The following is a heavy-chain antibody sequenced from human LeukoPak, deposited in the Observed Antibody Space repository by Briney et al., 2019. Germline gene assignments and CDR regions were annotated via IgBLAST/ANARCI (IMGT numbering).Heavy chain of an antibody. Sequence: PGGSLRLSCAASGFTFSSYWMSWVRQAPGKGLEWVTNIKQDGSERYYVDSVKGRFTISRDNAKNSLYLQMNSLRAEDTAVYYCARDPALGMAVHWFDPWGQGTLVTVSS. D-gene: IGHD5-24*01. CDR1: GFTFSSYW. J-gene: IGHJ5*02. CDR3: ARDPALGMAVHWFDP. V-gene: IGHV3-7*01. CDR2: IKQDGSER.